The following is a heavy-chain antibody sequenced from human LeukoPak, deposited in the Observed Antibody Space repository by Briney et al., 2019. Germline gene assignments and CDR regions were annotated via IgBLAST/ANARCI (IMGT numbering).Heavy chain of an antibody. CDR2: IYYSGST. J-gene: IGHJ4*02. CDR1: GGSISSSSYY. CDR3: ARLYYDSSGYYQICYFDY. D-gene: IGHD3-22*01. Sequence: SESLSLTCTVSGGSISSSSYYWGWIRQPPGKGLEWIGSIYYSGSTYYNPSLKSRVTISVDTSKNQFTLNLSSVTAADTAVYYCARLYYDSSGYYQICYFDYWGQGTLVTVSS. V-gene: IGHV4-39*01.